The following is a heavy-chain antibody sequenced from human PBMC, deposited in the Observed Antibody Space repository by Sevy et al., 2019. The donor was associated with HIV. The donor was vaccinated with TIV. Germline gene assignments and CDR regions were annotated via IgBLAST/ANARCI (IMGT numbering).Heavy chain of an antibody. Sequence: GGSLRLSCVASGFTFGNYWMSWVRQVPGKGLEWVANMKQDGSVKDYVDSVKGRFTISRDNAKSSLYLQMSSLRAEDTAIYYCARDPDAGALDYWGQGTLVTVSS. CDR2: MKQDGSVK. CDR3: ARDPDAGALDY. J-gene: IGHJ4*02. V-gene: IGHV3-7*01. D-gene: IGHD3-10*01. CDR1: GFTFGNYW.